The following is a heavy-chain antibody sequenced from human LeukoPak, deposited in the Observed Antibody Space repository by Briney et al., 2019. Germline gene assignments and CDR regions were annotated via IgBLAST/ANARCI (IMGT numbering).Heavy chain of an antibody. Sequence: GGSLRLSCAASGFTFSGYAMSWVRQAPGKGLEWVSAISGSGGSTYYADSVKGRFTISRDNSKNTLYLQMNSLRAEDTAVYYCAKVGYSSGWSNWYFDLWGRGTLVTVSS. V-gene: IGHV3-23*01. CDR3: AKVGYSSGWSNWYFDL. CDR1: GFTFSGYA. J-gene: IGHJ2*01. CDR2: ISGSGGST. D-gene: IGHD6-19*01.